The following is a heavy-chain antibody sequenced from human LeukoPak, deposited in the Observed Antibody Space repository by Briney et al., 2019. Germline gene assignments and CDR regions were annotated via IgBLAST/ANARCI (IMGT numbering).Heavy chain of an antibody. J-gene: IGHJ4*02. V-gene: IGHV3-23*01. CDR1: GFTFSSYA. CDR2: ISGSGGST. Sequence: GSLRPSCAASGFTFSSYAMRWVRQAPGEGLGWVSAISGSGGSTYYADSVKGRFTISRDNSKNTLYLQMNSLRAEDTAVYYCAKRPNWGYFDYWGQGTLVTVSS. CDR3: AKRPNWGYFDY. D-gene: IGHD7-27*01.